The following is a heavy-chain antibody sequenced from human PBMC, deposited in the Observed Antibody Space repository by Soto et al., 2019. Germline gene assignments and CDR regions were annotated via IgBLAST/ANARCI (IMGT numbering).Heavy chain of an antibody. V-gene: IGHV3-23*01. Sequence: ELHLLASGGGLVQPGESLRLSCSASGFIFSSYAMSWVRQGPGKGLEWVSTISGASSGGETNYAKSVRGRFTISRDNSKNTVYLQMNSLRADDTAVYYCAKGIVGPTWFDHWGQGALVTVSA. CDR1: GFIFSSYA. D-gene: IGHD1-26*01. CDR3: AKGIVGPTWFDH. J-gene: IGHJ5*02. CDR2: ISGASSGGET.